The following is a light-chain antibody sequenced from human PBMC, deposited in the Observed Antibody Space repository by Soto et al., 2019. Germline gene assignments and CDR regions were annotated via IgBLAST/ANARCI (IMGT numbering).Light chain of an antibody. J-gene: IGKJ1*01. CDR2: DAS. Sequence: EIVITQSPSTLSVPPGERATLSCRASQSVSSSYLAWYQQKPGQAPRLLIYDASNRATGIPARFSGSGSGTDFTLTISSLEPEDFAVYYCQQRNNWTFGQGTKVDI. CDR3: QQRNNWT. CDR1: QSVSSSY. V-gene: IGKV3-11*01.